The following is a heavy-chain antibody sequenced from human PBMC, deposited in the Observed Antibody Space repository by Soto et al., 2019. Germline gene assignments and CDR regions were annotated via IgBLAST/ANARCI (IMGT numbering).Heavy chain of an antibody. D-gene: IGHD2-2*01. V-gene: IGHV4-39*01. CDR1: GGSISTSSYY. Sequence: SETLSLTCIVSGGSISTSSYYWGWIRQPPGKGLEWIGSIYYSGSTYYNPSLKSRVTISVDRSKNQFSLKLRSVTAADTAVYYCASRPATLVTAGMQELYYFDHWGQGTLVTVSS. J-gene: IGHJ4*02. CDR2: IYYSGST. CDR3: ASRPATLVTAGMQELYYFDH.